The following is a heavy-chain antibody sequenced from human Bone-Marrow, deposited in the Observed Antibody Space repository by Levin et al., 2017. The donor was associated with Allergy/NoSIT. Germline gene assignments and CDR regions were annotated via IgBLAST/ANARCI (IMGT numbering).Heavy chain of an antibody. V-gene: IGHV4-39*07. J-gene: IGHJ5*02. Sequence: SQTLSLTCTVSGDSISSYTFYWGWIRQPPGKGLEWIGSNFYSGGTYYNPSLKSRVTISADSAKNQLSLDVRAVTAADTAVYWCARGGPAHTWFDPWGQGILVTVSS. D-gene: IGHD2-2*01. CDR1: GDSISSYTFY. CDR2: NFYSGGT. CDR3: ARGGPAHTWFDP.